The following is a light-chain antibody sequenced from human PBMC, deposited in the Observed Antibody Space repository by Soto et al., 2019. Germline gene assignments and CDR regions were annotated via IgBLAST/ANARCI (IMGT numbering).Light chain of an antibody. CDR1: SSDVGGYNY. J-gene: IGLJ2*01. CDR3: SSFEASNNLL. CDR2: EVS. V-gene: IGLV2-8*01. Sequence: QSALTQPPSASGSPGQSVTISCTGTSSDVGGYNYVSWYQQHPGKAPKLMIYEVSKRPSGVPDRFSGSKSGNTASLTVSGLQVEDEAHYYCSSFEASNNLLFGGGTKLTVL.